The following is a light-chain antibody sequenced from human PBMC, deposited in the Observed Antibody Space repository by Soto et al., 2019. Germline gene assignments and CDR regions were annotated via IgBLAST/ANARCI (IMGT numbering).Light chain of an antibody. CDR3: HQYYTTPWT. CDR1: QSISVW. Sequence: DIQMTQSPSAMSAAVGDRVTITCRASQSISVWLAWYQQKPGKAPNLLIYMASTLQSGVPSRFSGSGSGTEFTLTISSLQAEDVALYYCHQYYTTPWTFGQGTKVDIK. CDR2: MAS. V-gene: IGKV1-5*03. J-gene: IGKJ1*01.